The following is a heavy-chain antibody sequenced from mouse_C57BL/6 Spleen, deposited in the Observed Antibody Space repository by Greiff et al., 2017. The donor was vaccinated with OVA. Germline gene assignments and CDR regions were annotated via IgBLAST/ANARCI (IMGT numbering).Heavy chain of an antibody. D-gene: IGHD3-2*02. CDR1: GYTFTSYW. J-gene: IGHJ4*01. Sequence: VQLQQSGAELVMPGASVKLSCKASGYTFTSYWMHWVKQRPGQGLEWIGEIDPSDSYTNYNQKFKGKSTLTVDKSSSTAYMQLSSLTSEDSAVYYCAREAQATKAMDYWGQGTSVTVSS. V-gene: IGHV1-69*01. CDR3: AREAQATKAMDY. CDR2: IDPSDSYT.